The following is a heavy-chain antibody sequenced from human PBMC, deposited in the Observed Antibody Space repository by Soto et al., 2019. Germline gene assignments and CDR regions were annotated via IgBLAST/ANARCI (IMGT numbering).Heavy chain of an antibody. CDR3: ARGSDGDYFDY. D-gene: IGHD3-16*01. Sequence: PSETLSLTCTVSGGSINHFYWSWIRQPPGKPLEWVGYISYTGSTNYNPSLKSRVTISVDTSKNHLSLRLNSVTAEDTAVYFCARGSDGDYFDYWGQGNMVT. J-gene: IGHJ4*02. CDR2: ISYTGST. CDR1: GGSINHFY. V-gene: IGHV4-59*01.